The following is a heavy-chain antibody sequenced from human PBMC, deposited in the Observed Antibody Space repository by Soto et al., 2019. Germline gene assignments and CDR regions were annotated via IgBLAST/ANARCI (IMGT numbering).Heavy chain of an antibody. Sequence: SETLSLTCTVSGGSISSYYWSWIRQPPGKGLEWIGYIYYSGSTNYNPSLKSRVTISVDTSKNQFSLKLSSVTAADTAVYYCAGLYYYDSSGNLNDYWGQGTLVTVS. D-gene: IGHD3-22*01. CDR3: AGLYYYDSSGNLNDY. V-gene: IGHV4-59*01. CDR2: IYYSGST. J-gene: IGHJ4*02. CDR1: GGSISSYY.